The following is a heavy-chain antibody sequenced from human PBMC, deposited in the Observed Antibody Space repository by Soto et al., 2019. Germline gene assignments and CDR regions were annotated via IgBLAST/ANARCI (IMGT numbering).Heavy chain of an antibody. CDR2: ISAYNGNT. V-gene: IGHV1-18*01. CDR3: ARDNGGQAAGTKENY. D-gene: IGHD6-13*01. Sequence: ASLKVSCKASGYTFTSYGISWVRQAPGQGLEWMGWISAYNGNTNYAQKLQGRVTMTTDTSTSTAYMELRSLRSDDTAVYYCARDNGGQAAGTKENYWGQGTLVTVSS. J-gene: IGHJ4*02. CDR1: GYTFTSYG.